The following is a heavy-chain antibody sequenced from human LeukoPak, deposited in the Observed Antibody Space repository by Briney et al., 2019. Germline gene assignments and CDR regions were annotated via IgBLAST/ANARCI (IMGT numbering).Heavy chain of an antibody. Sequence: GGSLRLSCAASGFTFDDYGMSWVRQAPGKGLEWVSGINWNGGSTGYADSVKGRFTISRDNAKNSLYLQMNSLRAEDTALYYCARAKDYYDSSGYYGGGAFDIWGQGTMVTVSS. D-gene: IGHD3-22*01. CDR3: ARAKDYYDSSGYYGGGAFDI. J-gene: IGHJ3*02. V-gene: IGHV3-20*04. CDR2: INWNGGST. CDR1: GFTFDDYG.